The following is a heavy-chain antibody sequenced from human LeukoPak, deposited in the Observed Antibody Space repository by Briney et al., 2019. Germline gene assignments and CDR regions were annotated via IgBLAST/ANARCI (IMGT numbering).Heavy chain of an antibody. D-gene: IGHD4-17*01. CDR2: IYPGDSDT. J-gene: IGHJ3*02. Sequence: GESLKTSCKGSGYSFTSYWIGWVRQMPGKGLEWMGIIYPGDSDTRYSPSFQGQVTISADKSISTAYLQWSSLKASDTAMYYCARLDHYGDYGFTKNHAFDIWGQGTMVTVSS. CDR1: GYSFTSYW. CDR3: ARLDHYGDYGFTKNHAFDI. V-gene: IGHV5-51*01.